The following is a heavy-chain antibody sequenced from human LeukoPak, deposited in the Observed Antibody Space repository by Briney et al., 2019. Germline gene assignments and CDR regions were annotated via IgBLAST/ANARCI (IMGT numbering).Heavy chain of an antibody. J-gene: IGHJ4*02. CDR2: IYPGDSDT. D-gene: IGHD4-23*01. CDR1: GYTFNTYW. CDR3: ARWRLRWYAFDY. V-gene: IGHV5-51*01. Sequence: GESLKISCKGSGYTFNTYWIGWVRQMPGKGLEWMGIIYPGDSDTRYSPSFQGQVTISADKSISTAYLQWSSLKASDTAMYYCARWRLRWYAFDYWGQGTLVTVSS.